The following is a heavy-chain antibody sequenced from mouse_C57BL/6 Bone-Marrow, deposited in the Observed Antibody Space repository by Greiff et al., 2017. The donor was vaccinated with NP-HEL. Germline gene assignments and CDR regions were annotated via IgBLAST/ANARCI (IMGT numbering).Heavy chain of an antibody. J-gene: IGHJ4*01. CDR1: GYTFTSYT. CDR2: INPSSGYP. D-gene: IGHD2-12*01. V-gene: IGHV1-4*01. Sequence: VQLQQSGAELARPGASVKMSCKASGYTFTSYTMHWVKQRPGQGLEWIGYINPSSGYPKYNQKFKDKATLTADKSSSTAYMQLSSLTSEDSAVYYCAKRYDGAYYYAMDYWGQGTSVTVSS. CDR3: AKRYDGAYYYAMDY.